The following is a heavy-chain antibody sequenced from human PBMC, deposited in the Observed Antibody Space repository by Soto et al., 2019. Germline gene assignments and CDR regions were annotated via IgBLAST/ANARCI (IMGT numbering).Heavy chain of an antibody. D-gene: IGHD2-8*02. V-gene: IGHV4-34*01. CDR1: GGSFSGYL. CDR3: ARDKLTGIFDY. CDR2: INHSGST. Sequence: SKTVSITCAVYGGSFSGYLWTCIRQPPRTELKSIGEINHSGSTNYNPSLKSRVTISVDTSKNQFSLKLTSVTAAVTAVYYCARDKLTGIFDYWGQGTLVSGSS. J-gene: IGHJ4*02.